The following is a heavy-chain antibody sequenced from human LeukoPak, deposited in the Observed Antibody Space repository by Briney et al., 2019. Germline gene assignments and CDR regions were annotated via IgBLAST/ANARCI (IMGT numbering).Heavy chain of an antibody. CDR2: APHEGGDK. D-gene: IGHD3-10*01. CDR3: AREGNAFDI. CDR1: GFTFTAYA. J-gene: IGHJ3*02. Sequence: GRPLSLSCVASGFTFTAYAMHWVRQAPGKGLEWVAVAPHEGGDKYYADSVKGRFTISRDNAKNSLYLQMNSLRAEDTAVYYCAREGNAFDIWGQGTMVTVSS. V-gene: IGHV3-30*07.